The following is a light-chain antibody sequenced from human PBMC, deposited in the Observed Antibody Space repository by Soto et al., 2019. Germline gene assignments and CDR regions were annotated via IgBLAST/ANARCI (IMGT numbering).Light chain of an antibody. Sequence: QSVLTQPASVSGSPGQSHTISCTGTSSDVGGYKYVSWYQQHLGKAPKLMIYEVSNRPSGVSNRFSGSKSGNTASLTISGLQTEDEADYYCSSYTSKTTLVFGGGTKLTVL. V-gene: IGLV2-14*01. CDR2: EVS. J-gene: IGLJ2*01. CDR3: SSYTSKTTLV. CDR1: SSDVGGYKY.